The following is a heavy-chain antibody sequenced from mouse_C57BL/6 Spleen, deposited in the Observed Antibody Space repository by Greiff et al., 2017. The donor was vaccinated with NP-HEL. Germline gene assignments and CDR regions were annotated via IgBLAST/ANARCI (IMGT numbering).Heavy chain of an antibody. CDR1: GYTFTDYY. J-gene: IGHJ4*01. Sequence: EVQLQQSGPELVKPGASVKISCKASGYTFTDYYMNWVKQSHGKSLEWIGDINPNNGGTSYNQKFKGKATLTVDKSSSTAYMELRSLTSEDSAVYYCYYGSSSSYAMDYWGQGTSVTVSS. V-gene: IGHV1-26*01. CDR3: YYGSSSSYAMDY. CDR2: INPNNGGT. D-gene: IGHD1-1*01.